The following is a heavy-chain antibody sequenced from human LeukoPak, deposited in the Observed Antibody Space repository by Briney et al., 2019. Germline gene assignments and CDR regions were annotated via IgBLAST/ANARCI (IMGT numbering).Heavy chain of an antibody. D-gene: IGHD3-22*01. J-gene: IGHJ4*02. CDR3: ARPALPYYYDSSGPGDY. Sequence: GASVKVSCKASGYTFTSYGISWVRQAPGQGLEGRGWISAYNGNTNYAQKLQGRVTMTTDTSTSTAYMELRSLRSDDTAVYYCARPALPYYYDSSGPGDYWGQGTLVTVSS. CDR1: GYTFTSYG. V-gene: IGHV1-18*01. CDR2: ISAYNGNT.